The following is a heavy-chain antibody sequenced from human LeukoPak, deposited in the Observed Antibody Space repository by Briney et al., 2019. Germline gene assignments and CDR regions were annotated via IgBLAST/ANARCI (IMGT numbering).Heavy chain of an antibody. CDR3: ARGRVYGDYVIDWFDP. CDR1: GYTFTSYA. V-gene: IGHV1-3*01. Sequence: ASVKVSCKASGYTFTSYAMNWVRQAPGQKFEWMGWIIAGNGTTKYSQNFQGRLTITRDTSASTAYMGLISLKSEDTAVYYCARGRVYGDYVIDWFDPWGQGTLVTVSS. J-gene: IGHJ5*02. CDR2: IIAGNGTT. D-gene: IGHD4-17*01.